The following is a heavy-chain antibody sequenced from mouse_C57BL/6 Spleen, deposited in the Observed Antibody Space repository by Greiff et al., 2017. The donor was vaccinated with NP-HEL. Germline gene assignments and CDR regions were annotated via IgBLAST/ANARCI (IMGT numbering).Heavy chain of an antibody. CDR2: IRNKANNHAT. D-gene: IGHD2-3*01. J-gene: IGHJ1*03. CDR1: GFTFSDAW. CDR3: TRGDDGYWYFDV. V-gene: IGHV6-6*01. Sequence: VQLKQSGGGLVQPGGSMKLSCAASGFTFSDAWMDWVRQSPEKGLEWVAEIRNKANNHATYYAESVKGRFTISRDDSKSSVYLQMNSLRAEDTGIYYCTRGDDGYWYFDVWGTGTTVTVSS.